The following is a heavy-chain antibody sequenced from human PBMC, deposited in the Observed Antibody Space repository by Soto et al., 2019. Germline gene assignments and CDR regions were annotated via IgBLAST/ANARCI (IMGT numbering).Heavy chain of an antibody. CDR2: IKQDGSER. CDR3: AGSGWAVDLDS. J-gene: IGHJ4*02. V-gene: IGHV3-7*01. Sequence: PGGSLRLSCAASASSFTSYWMTRVRQAPGKGLEWVAKIKQDGSERYYVDSVKGRFTISRDNAKKSVFLQMNSLRVEDTAVYYCAGSGWAVDLDSRGKRTPVTVSS. D-gene: IGHD6-19*01. CDR1: ASSFTSYW.